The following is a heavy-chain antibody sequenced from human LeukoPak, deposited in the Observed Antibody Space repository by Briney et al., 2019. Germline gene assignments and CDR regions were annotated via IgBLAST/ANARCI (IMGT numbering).Heavy chain of an antibody. CDR1: GYAIISGGFS. J-gene: IGHJ4*02. D-gene: IGHD6-13*01. CDR2: IYHSGST. V-gene: IGHV4-30-2*01. Sequence: PSQTLSLTCTVSGYAIISGGFSWNWIRQPPGKGLEWIGYIYHSGSTYYNPSLKSRVTISVDRSKNQFSLKLSSVTAADTAVYYCARARSSWYTLVYWGQGTLVTVSS. CDR3: ARARSSWYTLVY.